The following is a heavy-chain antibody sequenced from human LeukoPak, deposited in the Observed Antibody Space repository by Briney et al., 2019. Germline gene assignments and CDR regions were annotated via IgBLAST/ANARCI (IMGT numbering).Heavy chain of an antibody. CDR3: AREAIVDNWFDP. CDR2: MFSGGST. V-gene: IGHV4-4*07. J-gene: IGHJ5*02. CDR1: GGSLSDYY. D-gene: IGHD3-22*01. Sequence: PSETLSLTCTVSGGSLSDYYWSWIRQPAGKRLEWIGRMFSGGSTYYNPSLKSRVTMSVDTSKNQFSLNLTSVTAADTAVYYCAREAIVDNWFDPWGQGTLVTVSS.